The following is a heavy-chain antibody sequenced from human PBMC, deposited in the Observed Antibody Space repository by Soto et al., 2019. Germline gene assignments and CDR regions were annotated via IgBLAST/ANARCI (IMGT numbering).Heavy chain of an antibody. D-gene: IGHD4-4*01. CDR3: AREARMTTLTTDGMDV. V-gene: IGHV4-4*02. Sequence: QVQLQESGPGLVKPSGTLSLTCAVSGGSISSNNWWIWAPHPPGKGREWIGEIYHSGSTNYNPSLQSRVTISVDKSKNQFSLKLSSVTAADTAVYFCAREARMTTLTTDGMDVWSQGTTVTVSS. J-gene: IGHJ6*02. CDR2: IYHSGST. CDR1: GGSISSNNW.